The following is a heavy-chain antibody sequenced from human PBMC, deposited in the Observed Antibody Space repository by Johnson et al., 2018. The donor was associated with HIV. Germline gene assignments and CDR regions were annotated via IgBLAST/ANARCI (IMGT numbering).Heavy chain of an antibody. CDR1: GFTFSNYW. CDR2: IKQDGSET. CDR3: ARVIGLGYYDSTANAFDI. Sequence: DVQVVESGGGLVQPGGSLRLSCAASGFTFSNYWMNWVRQAPGKGLEWVANIKQDGSETYYLDSVKGRFTISRDNAKKSLYLHMNSLRAEDTAIYYCARVIGLGYYDSTANAFDIWGQGTMVTVSS. J-gene: IGHJ3*02. D-gene: IGHD3-22*01. V-gene: IGHV3-7*03.